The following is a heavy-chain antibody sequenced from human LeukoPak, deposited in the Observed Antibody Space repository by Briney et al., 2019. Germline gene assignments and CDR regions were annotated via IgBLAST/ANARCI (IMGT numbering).Heavy chain of an antibody. CDR3: ARATYYYDSSGYAFDI. D-gene: IGHD3-22*01. V-gene: IGHV3-23*01. Sequence: PGGSLGLLCGASGFTFSSYAMSWVRQAWGKGLEWVSALSGSGGRTYCADSVKGRFTISRENSKDTLYLQMNSLRAEDTAVYYCARATYYYDSSGYAFDIWGQGTMVTVSS. CDR2: LSGSGGRT. J-gene: IGHJ3*02. CDR1: GFTFSSYA.